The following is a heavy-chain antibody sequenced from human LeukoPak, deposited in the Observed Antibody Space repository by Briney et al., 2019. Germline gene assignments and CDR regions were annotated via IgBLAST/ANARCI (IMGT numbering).Heavy chain of an antibody. CDR3: TLIKGWGSGTYYLDY. Sequence: GGSLRLSCAASGFDIYNDWMSWVRQAPGRGLEWVGRIKSKSAGGTIDYAAPVNGRFIISRDDSKNTLYLQMNSLKTEDTAMYYCTLIKGWGSGTYYLDYWGQGTLITVSS. J-gene: IGHJ4*02. CDR1: GFDIYNDW. CDR2: IKSKSAGGTI. D-gene: IGHD3-10*01. V-gene: IGHV3-15*01.